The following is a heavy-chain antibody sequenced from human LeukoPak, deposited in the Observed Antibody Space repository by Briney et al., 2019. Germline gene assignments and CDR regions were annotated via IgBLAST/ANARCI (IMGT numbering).Heavy chain of an antibody. D-gene: IGHD3-10*01. V-gene: IGHV3-21*01. CDR1: GFTFSRFS. Sequence: GGSLRLSCATSGFTFSRFSMRWVRQAPGKGLEWVASIYVAGGYINYADSVKGRVTISRDNAKNSVYLQMSSLRAEDTAVYYCAREFNTVGNFDYWGQGTLVTVSS. CDR2: IYVAGGYI. J-gene: IGHJ4*02. CDR3: AREFNTVGNFDY.